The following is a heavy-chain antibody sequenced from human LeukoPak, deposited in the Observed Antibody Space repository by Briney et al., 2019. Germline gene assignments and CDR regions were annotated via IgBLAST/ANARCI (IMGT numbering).Heavy chain of an antibody. V-gene: IGHV1-69*13. J-gene: IGHJ5*02. CDR1: GGTFSGYA. D-gene: IGHD2-15*01. Sequence: ASVKVSCKASGGTFSGYAISWVRQAPGQGLEWMGGIIPIFGTANYAQKFQGRVTITADESTSTAYMELSSLRSEDTAVYYCARDVGYCSGGSCYSPWGQGTLVTVSS. CDR3: ARDVGYCSGGSCYSP. CDR2: IIPIFGTA.